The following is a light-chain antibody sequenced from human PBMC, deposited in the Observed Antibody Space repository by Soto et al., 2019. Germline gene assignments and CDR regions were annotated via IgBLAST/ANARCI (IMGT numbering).Light chain of an antibody. CDR2: EVS. Sequence: QSALTQPPSVSGSPGQSITISCTGTSSDIGSYNYVSWYQQHPGKTPKLIIYEVSNRPSGVSNRFSGSKSGNTASLTLSGLQAEDEADYYCSSYTGSYSLEVFGGGTKVTVL. CDR1: SSDIGSYNY. J-gene: IGLJ3*02. V-gene: IGLV2-14*01. CDR3: SSYTGSYSLEV.